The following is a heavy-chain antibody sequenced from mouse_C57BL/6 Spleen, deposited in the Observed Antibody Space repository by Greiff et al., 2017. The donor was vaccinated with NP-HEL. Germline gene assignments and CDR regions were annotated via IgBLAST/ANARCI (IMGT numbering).Heavy chain of an antibody. D-gene: IGHD2-5*01. CDR2: IWTGGGT. V-gene: IGHV2-9-1*01. J-gene: IGHJ4*01. Sequence: QVHVKQSGPGLVAPSQSLSITCTVSGFSLTSYAISWVRQPPGKGLEWLGVIWTGGGTNYNSALKSRLSISKDNSKSQVFLKMNSLQTDDTARYYCARNSLLYYSNYVYYAMDYWGQGTSVTVSS. CDR1: GFSLTSYA. CDR3: ARNSLLYYSNYVYYAMDY.